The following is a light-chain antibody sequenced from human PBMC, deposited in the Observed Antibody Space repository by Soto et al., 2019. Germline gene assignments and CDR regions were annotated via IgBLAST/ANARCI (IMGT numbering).Light chain of an antibody. CDR2: AAY. J-gene: IGKJ2*01. Sequence: EIVMTQSPATLSASPGERATLSCRASQSVSRNLAWYQQKPGQAPRLLISAAYSRATDVPARFSGSGSGTEFSLTISSLQSEDFAIYYCQQYNNWPYTFGQGTKLEIK. CDR1: QSVSRN. CDR3: QQYNNWPYT. V-gene: IGKV3-15*01.